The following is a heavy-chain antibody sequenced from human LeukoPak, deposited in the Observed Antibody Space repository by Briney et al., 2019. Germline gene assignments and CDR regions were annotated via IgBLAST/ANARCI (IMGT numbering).Heavy chain of an antibody. Sequence: ASVKVSCKASGYTFTSYDINWVRQATGQGLEWMGWMNPNSGNTGYARKFQGRVTITRNTSISTAYMELSSLRSEDTAVYYCARTDQDYYDSAGFDYWGQGILVTVSS. V-gene: IGHV1-8*03. CDR1: GYTFTSYD. J-gene: IGHJ4*02. CDR3: ARTDQDYYDSAGFDY. D-gene: IGHD3-22*01. CDR2: MNPNSGNT.